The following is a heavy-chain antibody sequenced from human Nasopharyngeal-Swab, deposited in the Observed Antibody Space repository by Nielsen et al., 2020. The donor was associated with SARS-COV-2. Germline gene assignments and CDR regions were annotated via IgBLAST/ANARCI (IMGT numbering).Heavy chain of an antibody. V-gene: IGHV3-21*01. CDR1: GFTFSSYN. CDR3: ARDRGYSYGPDAFDI. Sequence: GGSLRLSCAASGFTFSSYNMNWVRQDPGKGLEWVSSISSSSGYIYYADSVKGRFTISRDKAKNSLYLQMNSLRAEDTAVYYCARDRGYSYGPDAFDIWGQGTMVTVSS. J-gene: IGHJ3*02. D-gene: IGHD5-18*01. CDR2: ISSSSGYI.